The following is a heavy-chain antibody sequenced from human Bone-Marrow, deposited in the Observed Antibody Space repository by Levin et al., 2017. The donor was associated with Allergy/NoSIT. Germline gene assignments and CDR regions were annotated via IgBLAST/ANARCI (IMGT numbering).Heavy chain of an antibody. J-gene: IGHJ2*01. CDR1: GYSFTDYY. Sequence: ASVKVSCKASGYSFTDYYVHWVRQAPGQGLEWMGRINPNSGASIFALKFQGRVTMTRDSSISTAYMELNSLRSDDTAVYYCARDYDYWSGYPNWYLGLWGRGTLVTVSS. CDR2: INPNSGAS. CDR3: ARDYDYWSGYPNWYLGL. D-gene: IGHD3-3*01. V-gene: IGHV1-2*06.